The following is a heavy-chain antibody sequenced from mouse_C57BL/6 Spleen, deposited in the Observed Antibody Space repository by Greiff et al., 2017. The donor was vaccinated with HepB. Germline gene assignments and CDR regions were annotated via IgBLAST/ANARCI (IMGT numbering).Heavy chain of an antibody. CDR1: GYAFSSYW. CDR3: ARSERDYFDY. V-gene: IGHV1-82*01. CDR2: IYPGDGDT. J-gene: IGHJ2*01. Sequence: QVQLQQSGPELVKPGASVKISCKASGYAFSSYWMNWVKQRPGKGLEWIGRIYPGDGDTNYNGKFKGKATLTADKSSSTAYMQLSSLTSEYSAVCFCARSERDYFDYWGQGTTLTVSS.